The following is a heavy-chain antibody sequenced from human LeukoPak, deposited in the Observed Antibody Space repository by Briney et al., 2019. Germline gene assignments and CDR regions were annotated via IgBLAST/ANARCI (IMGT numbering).Heavy chain of an antibody. CDR3: ARDRWFAY. CDR1: GGSISPYY. D-gene: IGHD4-23*01. J-gene: IGHJ4*02. Sequence: PSETLSLTCTVSGGSISPYYWSWIRQPPRKGLEWIGFIYYSGRTNYNPSLKSRVTISVDKSKNQFSLKVASVTAADTAVYYCARDRWFAYWGQGTLVTVSS. CDR2: IYYSGRT. V-gene: IGHV4-59*12.